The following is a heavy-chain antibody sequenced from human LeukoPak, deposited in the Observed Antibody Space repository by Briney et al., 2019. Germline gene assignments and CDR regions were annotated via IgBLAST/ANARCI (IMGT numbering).Heavy chain of an antibody. J-gene: IGHJ4*02. V-gene: IGHV3-30*18. Sequence: PGGSLRLSCAASGFTFSTYAMHWVRQAPGKGLEWVAVISKDATKKYYADSVKGRSTISRDNSENTLYLQMNSLRAEDTAVYYCAKDMNTVTTTFDYWGQGTLVTVSS. CDR3: AKDMNTVTTTFDY. D-gene: IGHD4-17*01. CDR1: GFTFSTYA. CDR2: ISKDATKK.